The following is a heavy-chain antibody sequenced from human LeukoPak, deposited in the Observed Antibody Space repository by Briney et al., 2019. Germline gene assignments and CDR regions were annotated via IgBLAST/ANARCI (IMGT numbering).Heavy chain of an antibody. CDR2: ISAYNGNT. CDR3: ARAPMTTVTTSAYYYYMDV. V-gene: IGHV1-18*01. J-gene: IGHJ6*03. CDR1: GYTFTSYG. D-gene: IGHD4-17*01. Sequence: ASVKVSCKASGYTFTSYGISWVRQAPGQGLEWMGWISAYNGNTNYAQKLQGRVTMTTDTSTSTAYMELRSLRSDDTAVYYCARAPMTTVTTSAYYYYMDVWGKGTTVTISS.